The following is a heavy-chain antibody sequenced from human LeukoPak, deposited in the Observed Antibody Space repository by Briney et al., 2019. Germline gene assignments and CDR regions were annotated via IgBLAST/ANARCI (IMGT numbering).Heavy chain of an antibody. Sequence: PSQTLSLTCTVSGGSISSGSRYWSWIRQPAGKGLEWIGRIYTSGSTHYNPSLKSRVTISVDTSKNQFSLKLSSVTAADTAVYYCAREFGYAVTSLDYWGQGTLVTVSS. CDR3: AREFGYAVTSLDY. J-gene: IGHJ4*02. CDR1: GGSISSGSRY. V-gene: IGHV4-61*02. D-gene: IGHD4-17*01. CDR2: IYTSGST.